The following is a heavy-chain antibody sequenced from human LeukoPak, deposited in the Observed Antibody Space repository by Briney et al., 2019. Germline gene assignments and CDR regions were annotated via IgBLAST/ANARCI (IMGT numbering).Heavy chain of an antibody. CDR2: IIPIFGTA. J-gene: IGHJ6*03. Sequence: SVKVSCKASGGTFSSYAISWVRQAPGQGLEWMGGIIPIFGTANYAQKFRGRVTITADESTSTAYMELSSLRSEDTAVYYCAKGLGYGDPFIYYYYYMDVWGKGTTVTISS. D-gene: IGHD4-17*01. V-gene: IGHV1-69*01. CDR1: GGTFSSYA. CDR3: AKGLGYGDPFIYYYYYMDV.